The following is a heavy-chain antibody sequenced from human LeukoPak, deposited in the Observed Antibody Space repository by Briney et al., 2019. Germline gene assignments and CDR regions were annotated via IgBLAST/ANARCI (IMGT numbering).Heavy chain of an antibody. CDR3: AREIYDYGDPIYFDY. CDR1: GGSISSYY. J-gene: IGHJ4*02. D-gene: IGHD4-17*01. V-gene: IGHV4-4*07. Sequence: PSETLSLTCTVSGGSISSYYWSWVRQPAGKGLEWIGRIYVSGSTNYNPSLKRRVTMSVDRSKNQFSLKLTSVTAADTAVYFCAREIYDYGDPIYFDYWGQGTLVTVSS. CDR2: IYVSGST.